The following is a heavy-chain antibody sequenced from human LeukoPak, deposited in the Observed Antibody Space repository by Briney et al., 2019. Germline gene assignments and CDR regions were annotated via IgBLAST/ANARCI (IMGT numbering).Heavy chain of an antibody. Sequence: GGSLRLSCAASGFTFSSYGMHWVRQATGKGLEWVAVIWYDGSNKYSADSVKGRFTISRDNSKHTPCLQMTSLRAHDTAVYFRARCLGQLVSDYWGQGTLVTVSS. CDR3: ARCLGQLVSDY. CDR2: IWYDGSNK. D-gene: IGHD6-6*01. CDR1: GFTFSSYG. V-gene: IGHV3-33*08. J-gene: IGHJ4*02.